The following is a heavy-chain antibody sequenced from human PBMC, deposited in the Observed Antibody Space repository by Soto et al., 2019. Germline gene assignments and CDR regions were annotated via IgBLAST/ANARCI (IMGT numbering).Heavy chain of an antibody. V-gene: IGHV3-66*01. CDR2: INSGGTT. J-gene: IGHJ6*02. CDR1: GFDASVNY. CDR3: VRENYYYGMDV. Sequence: EVQLVESGGTLVQPGGSLRLSCAASGFDASVNYMTWVRQAPGKGLEWVSAINSGGTTFYADSVKGRFTISRDKSKNTLYLQMNSLRVEDTAMYYCVRENYYYGMDVWGQGTAVTVSS.